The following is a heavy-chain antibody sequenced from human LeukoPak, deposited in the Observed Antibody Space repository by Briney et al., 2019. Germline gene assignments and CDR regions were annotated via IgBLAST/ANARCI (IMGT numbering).Heavy chain of an antibody. Sequence: GGCLRVSCAASGFTFSNYAMSWVRQAPGKGLEWVSAIRGSGADTYYADSVKGRFTISKDNSKNTLNMQMNSLRAEDTAVYYCAKDRGRWAFDIWGQGTMVTVSS. J-gene: IGHJ3*02. CDR3: AKDRGRWAFDI. CDR1: GFTFSNYA. V-gene: IGHV3-23*01. D-gene: IGHD3-10*01. CDR2: IRGSGADT.